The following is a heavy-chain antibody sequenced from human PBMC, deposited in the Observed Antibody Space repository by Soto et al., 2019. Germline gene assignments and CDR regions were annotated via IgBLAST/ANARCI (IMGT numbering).Heavy chain of an antibody. CDR2: INHSGST. V-gene: IGHV4-34*01. CDR1: GGSFSGYY. D-gene: IGHD5-18*01. J-gene: IGHJ4*02. Sequence: PSETLSLTCAVYGGSFSGYYWSWIRQPPGKGLEWIGEINHSGSTNYNPSLKSRVTISVDTSKNQFSLKLSSVTAADTAVYYCARGQRYSYGSFDYWGQGTLVTVSS. CDR3: ARGQRYSYGSFDY.